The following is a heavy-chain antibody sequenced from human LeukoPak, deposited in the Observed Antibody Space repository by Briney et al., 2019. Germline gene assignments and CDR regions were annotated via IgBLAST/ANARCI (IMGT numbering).Heavy chain of an antibody. Sequence: PGGSLRLSCAASGFTFSSYWMSWVRQAPGKGLEWVANIKQDGSEKYYVDSAKGRFTISRDNAKNSLYLQMNSLRAEDTAVYYCARDRRAGYCSSTSCYVWYYYYYGMDVWGKGTTVTVSS. CDR3: ARDRRAGYCSSTSCYVWYYYYYGMDV. V-gene: IGHV3-7*03. CDR2: IKQDGSEK. CDR1: GFTFSSYW. J-gene: IGHJ6*04. D-gene: IGHD2-2*01.